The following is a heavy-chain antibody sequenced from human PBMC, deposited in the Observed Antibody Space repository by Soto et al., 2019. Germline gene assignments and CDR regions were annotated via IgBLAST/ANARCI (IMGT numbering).Heavy chain of an antibody. V-gene: IGHV3-23*01. J-gene: IGHJ4*02. CDR2: ISGSGGST. CDR1: GFTFSSYA. CDR3: AKAAPRGIAVAGKGDFDY. Sequence: GGSLRLSCAASGFTFSSYAMSWVRQAPGKGLEWVSAISGSGGSTYYADSVKGRFTISRDNSKNTLYLQMNSLRAEDTAVYYCAKAAPRGIAVAGKGDFDYWGQGTLVTVSA. D-gene: IGHD6-19*01.